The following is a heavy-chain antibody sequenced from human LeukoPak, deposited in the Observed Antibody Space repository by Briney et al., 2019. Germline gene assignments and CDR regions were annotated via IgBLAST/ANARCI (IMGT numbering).Heavy chain of an antibody. CDR2: IIPIFGTA. CDR1: GGTFSSYA. V-gene: IGHV1-69*13. J-gene: IGHJ6*02. Sequence: SVKVSCKASGGTFSSYAISWVRQAPGQGLEWMGGIIPIFGTANYAQKFQGRVTITADESTSTAYMELSSLRSEDTAVYYCARVRTERRYSSGWYPWDYYYGMGVWGQGTTVTVSS. D-gene: IGHD6-19*01. CDR3: ARVRTERRYSSGWYPWDYYYGMGV.